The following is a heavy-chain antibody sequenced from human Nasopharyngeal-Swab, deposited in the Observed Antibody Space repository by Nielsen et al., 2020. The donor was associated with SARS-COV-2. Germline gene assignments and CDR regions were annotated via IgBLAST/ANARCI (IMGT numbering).Heavy chain of an antibody. J-gene: IGHJ5*02. Sequence: GESLKISCAASGFTFSSYWMSWVRQAPGKGLEWVANIKQDGSEKYYVDSVKGRFTISRDNAKNSLYLQMNGLRAEDTAVYYCARDVGYCSSTSCRNWFDPWGQGTLVTVSS. CDR1: GFTFSSYW. CDR3: ARDVGYCSSTSCRNWFDP. D-gene: IGHD2-2*01. V-gene: IGHV3-7*01. CDR2: IKQDGSEK.